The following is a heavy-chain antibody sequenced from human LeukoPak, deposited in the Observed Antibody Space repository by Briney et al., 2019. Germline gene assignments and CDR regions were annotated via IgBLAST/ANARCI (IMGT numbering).Heavy chain of an antibody. CDR1: GYTFTSYG. J-gene: IGHJ4*02. CDR2: ISAYNGNT. D-gene: IGHD3-22*01. Sequence: GASVKVSCKASGYTFTSYGISWVRQAPGQGLERMGWISAYNGNTNYAQKLQGRVTMTTDTSTSTDYKELRSLRSDDTAVYYCARVRGYYDSSGYYYAGWGQGTLVTVSS. V-gene: IGHV1-18*01. CDR3: ARVRGYYDSSGYYYAG.